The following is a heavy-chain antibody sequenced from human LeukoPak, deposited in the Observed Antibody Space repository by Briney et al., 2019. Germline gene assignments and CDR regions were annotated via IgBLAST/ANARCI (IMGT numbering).Heavy chain of an antibody. J-gene: IGHJ4*02. CDR1: GFTFSSYA. V-gene: IGHV3-23*01. Sequence: PGGSLRLSCAASGFTFSSYAMSWVRQAPGKGLEWVSVISGSGGSTYHADSVKGRFTISRDNSKNTLYLQMDSLRAEDTAVYYCAKEGDPYGDYAEGYFDYWGQGTLVTVSS. D-gene: IGHD4-17*01. CDR3: AKEGDPYGDYAEGYFDY. CDR2: ISGSGGST.